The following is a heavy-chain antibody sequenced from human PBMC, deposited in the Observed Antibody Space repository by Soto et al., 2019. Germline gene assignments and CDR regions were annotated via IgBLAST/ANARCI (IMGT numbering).Heavy chain of an antibody. V-gene: IGHV4-34*01. CDR3: ARSPEYFDY. J-gene: IGHJ4*02. CDR1: GGSFSGYY. Sequence: QVQLQQWGAGLLKPSETLSLTCAVYGGSFSGYYWSWIRQPPGKGLEWIGEINHSGSTNYNPSLKSRVTISVDTAKNQFSLKLSSVTAADAAVYYCARSPEYFDYWGQGTLVTVSS. CDR2: INHSGST.